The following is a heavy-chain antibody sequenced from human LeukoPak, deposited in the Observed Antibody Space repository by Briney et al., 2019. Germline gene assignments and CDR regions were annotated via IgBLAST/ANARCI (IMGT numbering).Heavy chain of an antibody. CDR2: ISSSSTYI. CDR3: ARVKQWLPPDY. Sequence: GGSLRLSCAASGFTFSNYGMNWVRQAPGKGLEWVSSISSSSTYIYYADSVKGRFTISRDNAKNSLYLQMNSLRAEDTAVYYCARVKQWLPPDYWGQGTLVTVSS. V-gene: IGHV3-21*01. D-gene: IGHD6-19*01. J-gene: IGHJ4*02. CDR1: GFTFSNYG.